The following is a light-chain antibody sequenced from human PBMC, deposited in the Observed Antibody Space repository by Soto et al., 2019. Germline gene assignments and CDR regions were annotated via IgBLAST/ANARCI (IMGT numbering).Light chain of an antibody. CDR3: QSYDSNNVV. Sequence: NFILTQPHSVSESPGETVTISCTRSSGGIASNHVQWYQQRPGSAPTTVIYKNNQRPSGVPDRFSGSIDSSSNSASLTISGLKTEDEADYYCQSYDSNNVVFGGGTKLTDL. CDR1: SGGIASNH. J-gene: IGLJ2*01. CDR2: KNN. V-gene: IGLV6-57*04.